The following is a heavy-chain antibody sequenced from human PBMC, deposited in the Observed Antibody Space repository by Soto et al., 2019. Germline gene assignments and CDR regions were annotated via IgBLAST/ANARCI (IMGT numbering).Heavy chain of an antibody. J-gene: IGHJ3*02. CDR1: GGSISSYY. D-gene: IGHD6-19*01. Sequence: ETLSLTCTVSGGSISSYYWSWIRQPPGKGLEWIGYIYYSGSTNYNPSLKSRVTISVDTSKNQFSLKLSSVTAADTAVYYCARLPLGQWLVVGGAFDIWGQGTMVTVSS. CDR2: IYYSGST. CDR3: ARLPLGQWLVVGGAFDI. V-gene: IGHV4-59*01.